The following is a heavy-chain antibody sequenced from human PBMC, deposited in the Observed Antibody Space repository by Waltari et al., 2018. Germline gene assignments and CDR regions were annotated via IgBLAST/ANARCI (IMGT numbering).Heavy chain of an antibody. CDR3: ARGRVNGYMDV. D-gene: IGHD3-10*01. CDR1: GFTFSSYS. J-gene: IGHJ6*03. Sequence: EVQLVESGGGLVQPGGSLRLSCAASGFTFSSYSMNWVRQAPGKGLEWISYIGTSSSPLYYADSVKGRFTISRDNAKNSLYLQMNSLRAEDTAVYYCARGRVNGYMDVWGKGTTVTVSS. CDR2: IGTSSSPL. V-gene: IGHV3-48*04.